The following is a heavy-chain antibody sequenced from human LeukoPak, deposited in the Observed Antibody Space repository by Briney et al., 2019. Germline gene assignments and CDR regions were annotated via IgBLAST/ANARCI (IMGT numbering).Heavy chain of an antibody. CDR2: ISYDGSNK. D-gene: IGHD6-13*01. CDR3: AKVMRQLAIYDAFDI. CDR1: GFTFSSYG. Sequence: PGGSLRLSCAASGFTFSSYGMHWVRQAPGKGLEWVAVISYDGSNKYYADSVKGRFTISRDNSKNTLYLQMNSLRAEDTAVYYCAKVMRQLAIYDAFDIWGQGTMVTVSS. V-gene: IGHV3-30*18. J-gene: IGHJ3*02.